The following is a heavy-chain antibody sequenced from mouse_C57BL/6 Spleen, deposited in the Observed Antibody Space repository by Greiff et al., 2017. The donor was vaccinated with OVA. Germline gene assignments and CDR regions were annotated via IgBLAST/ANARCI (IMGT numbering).Heavy chain of an antibody. CDR3: ARNYGSSYEFDY. CDR2: IDPSDSYT. D-gene: IGHD1-1*01. J-gene: IGHJ2*01. CDR1: GYTFTSYW. V-gene: IGHV1-50*01. Sequence: VQLQQPGAELVKPGASVKLSCKASGYTFTSYWMQWVKQRPGQGLEWIGEIDPSDSYTNYNQKFKGKATLTVDTSSSTAYMQLSSLTSEDSAVYYCARNYGSSYEFDYWGQGTTLTVSS.